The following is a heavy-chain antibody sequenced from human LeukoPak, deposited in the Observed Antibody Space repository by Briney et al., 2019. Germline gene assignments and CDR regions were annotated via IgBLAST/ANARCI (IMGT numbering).Heavy chain of an antibody. CDR2: ISSSSSHI. Sequence: PGGSLRLSCAASGFTFSSYSMNWVRQAPAKGLERVSSISSSSSHIYYADSVKGRFTISRDNANKNSLYLQMNSLKAEDTALYYCAIRGSPMVRNYWGQGTLVTVSS. V-gene: IGHV3-21*01. J-gene: IGHJ4*02. D-gene: IGHD3-10*01. CDR1: GFTFSSYS. CDR3: AIRGSPMVRNY.